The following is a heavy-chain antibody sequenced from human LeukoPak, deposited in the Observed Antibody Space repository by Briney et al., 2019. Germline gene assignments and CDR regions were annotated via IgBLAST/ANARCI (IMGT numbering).Heavy chain of an antibody. CDR1: GGSITGYY. V-gene: IGHV4-4*07. J-gene: IGHJ4*02. CDR3: ARDDFLHEIYSSGYFVY. Sequence: PSETLSLTCTVSGGSITGYYWNWIRQPAGQGLEWLGRVYSSGVGNYNPSLTSRVTMSVDTSKNQFSLKLTSLTAADTAVYYCARDDFLHEIYSSGYFVYWGQGTLVTVSS. CDR2: VYSSGVG. D-gene: IGHD3-22*01.